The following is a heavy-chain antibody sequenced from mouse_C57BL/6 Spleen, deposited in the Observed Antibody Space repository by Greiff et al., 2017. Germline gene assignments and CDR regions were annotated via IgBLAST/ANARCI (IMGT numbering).Heavy chain of an antibody. J-gene: IGHJ3*01. V-gene: IGHV1-52*01. Sequence: QVQLQQPGAELVRPGSSVKLSCKASGCTFTSYWMHWVKQRPIQGLEWIGNIDPSDSETHYNQKFKDKATLTVDKSSSTAYMQLSSLTSEDSAVYYCAREDDGYFAYWGQGTLVTVSA. CDR1: GCTFTSYW. CDR2: IDPSDSET. D-gene: IGHD2-3*01. CDR3: AREDDGYFAY.